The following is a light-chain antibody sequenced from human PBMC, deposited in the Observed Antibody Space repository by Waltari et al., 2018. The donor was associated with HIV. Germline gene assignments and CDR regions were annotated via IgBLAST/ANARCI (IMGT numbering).Light chain of an antibody. CDR1: NIGSKS. CDR3: QVWDSSSDHVV. V-gene: IGLV3-21*04. J-gene: IGLJ2*01. CDR2: DDS. Sequence: SYVLTQPPSVSVAPGKTARITCGGNNIGSKSVHWYQQKPGQAPVLVIYDDSDRPSGIAERVSGANSGNTATRTISRGEAGDEADDYCQVWDSSSDHVVFGGGTKLTVL.